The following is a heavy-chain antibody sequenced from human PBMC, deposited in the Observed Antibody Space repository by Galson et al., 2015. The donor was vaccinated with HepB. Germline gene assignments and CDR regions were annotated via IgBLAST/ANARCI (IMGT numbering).Heavy chain of an antibody. CDR1: GFTFSSYA. D-gene: IGHD3-10*01. J-gene: IGHJ4*02. V-gene: IGHV3-30*04. CDR2: ISYDGRYK. CDR3: ARNGGETGTALEWFGDLPDY. Sequence: SLRLSCAASGFTFSSYAMHWVRQAPGKGLQWVAVISYDGRYKHYADSLKGRFTISRDHSKNTLYLQMNIVTTEDTAVYYCARNGGETGTALEWFGDLPDYWGQGTLVTVSS.